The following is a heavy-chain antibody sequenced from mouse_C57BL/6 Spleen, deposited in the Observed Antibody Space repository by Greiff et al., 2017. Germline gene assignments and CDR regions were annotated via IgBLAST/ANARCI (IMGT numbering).Heavy chain of an antibody. V-gene: IGHV2-3*01. D-gene: IGHD1-1*01. J-gene: IGHJ1*03. CDR2: IWGDGST. CDR3: AKHITTVVAFYWYFDV. Sequence: VKLMESGPGLVAPSQSLSITCTVSGFSLTSYGVSWVRQPPGKGLEWLGVIWGDGSTNYHSALISRLSISKDNSKSQVFLKLNSLQTDDTATYYCAKHITTVVAFYWYFDVWGTGTTVTVSS. CDR1: GFSLTSYG.